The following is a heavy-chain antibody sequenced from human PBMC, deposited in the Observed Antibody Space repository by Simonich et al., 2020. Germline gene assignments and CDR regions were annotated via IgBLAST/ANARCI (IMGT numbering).Heavy chain of an antibody. V-gene: IGHV3-23*01. D-gene: IGHD3-22*01. CDR3: AKDLGERITMIVVVIDAFDI. J-gene: IGHJ3*02. Sequence: GGGLVQPGGSLRLSCAASGFTFSSDAMSWVRQAPGKGLEWVTAISGSGGSTYYADSVKGRFTISRDNSKNTLYLQMNSLRAEDTAVYYCAKDLGERITMIVVVIDAFDIWGQGTMVTVSS. CDR2: ISGSGGST. CDR1: GFTFSSDA.